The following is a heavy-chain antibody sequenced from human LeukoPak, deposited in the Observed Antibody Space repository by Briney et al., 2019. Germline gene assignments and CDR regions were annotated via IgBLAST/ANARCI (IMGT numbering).Heavy chain of an antibody. CDR3: ARRVVSAKFRNLLYYYMDV. J-gene: IGHJ6*03. CDR2: IWNNGKA. V-gene: IGHV4-4*09. Sequence: SETLSLTCTVSGGSISSSSWSWMRQSPGKGLEPIGSIWNNGKAKYKSSFEGRVTMSVDTSKSQFSLNLSSVTAADTAVYYCARRVVSAKFRNLLYYYMDVWGKGTTVIVS. D-gene: IGHD2-15*01. CDR1: GGSISSSS.